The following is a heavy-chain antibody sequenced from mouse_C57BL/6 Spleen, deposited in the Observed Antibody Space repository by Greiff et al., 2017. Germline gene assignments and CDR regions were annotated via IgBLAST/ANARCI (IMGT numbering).Heavy chain of an antibody. D-gene: IGHD2-1*01. CDR3: ARYYGNYLTYFDY. CDR1: GYTFTSYW. Sequence: QVQLQQSGAELVKPGASVKMSCKASGYTFTSYWITWVKQRPGQGLEWIGDIYPGSGSTNYNEKFKSKATLTVDTSSSTAYMQLSSLTSEDSAVYYCARYYGNYLTYFDYWGQGTTLTVSS. J-gene: IGHJ2*01. V-gene: IGHV1-55*01. CDR2: IYPGSGST.